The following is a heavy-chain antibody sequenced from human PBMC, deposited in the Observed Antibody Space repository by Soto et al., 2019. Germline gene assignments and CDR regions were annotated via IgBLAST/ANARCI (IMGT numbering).Heavy chain of an antibody. Sequence: SETLSLTCTVSGGSISSSSYYWGWIRQPPGKGLEWIGSIYYSGSTYYNPSLKSRVTISVDTSKNQFSLKLSSVTAADTAVYYCARPIAAADSEYNWFDPWGQGTLVTVSS. CDR3: ARPIAAADSEYNWFDP. CDR2: IYYSGST. V-gene: IGHV4-39*01. J-gene: IGHJ5*02. CDR1: GGSISSSSYY. D-gene: IGHD6-13*01.